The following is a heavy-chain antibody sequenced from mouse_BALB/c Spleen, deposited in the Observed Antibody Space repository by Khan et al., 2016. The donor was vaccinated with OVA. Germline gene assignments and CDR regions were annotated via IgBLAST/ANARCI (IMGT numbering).Heavy chain of an antibody. CDR1: GFSLTNYG. CDR3: DRQPYYHYNVMDY. J-gene: IGHJ4*01. CDR2: MWGDGST. D-gene: IGHD2-10*01. V-gene: IGHV2-6-1*01. Sequence: QMQLEESGPGLVAPSQSLSITCTISGFSLTNYGVHWVRQPPGKGLEWLVLMWGDGSTTYNSALKSRLTISKDNSKSQVFLKVNSLQTDDTAMYFCDRQPYYHYNVMDYWGQGTTVTVSS.